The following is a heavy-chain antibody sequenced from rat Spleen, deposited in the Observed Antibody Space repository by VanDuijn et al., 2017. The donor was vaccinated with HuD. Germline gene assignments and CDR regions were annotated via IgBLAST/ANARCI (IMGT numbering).Heavy chain of an antibody. J-gene: IGHJ3*01. Sequence: EVQLVESDGGLVQPGRSLKLSCAASGFTLSDHYMAWVRQAPKKGLEWVAYISYDGDTTYYRDSVKGRFTISRDNAKSTLYLQMDSLRSEDTATYYCTTRPYYSSLNWFPYWGQGTLVTVSS. CDR2: ISYDGDTT. V-gene: IGHV5-20*01. CDR3: TTRPYYSSLNWFPY. D-gene: IGHD1-2*01. CDR1: GFTLSDHY.